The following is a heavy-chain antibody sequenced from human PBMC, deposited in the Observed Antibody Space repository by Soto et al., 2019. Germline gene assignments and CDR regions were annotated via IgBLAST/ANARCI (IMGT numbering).Heavy chain of an antibody. J-gene: IGHJ3*01. Sequence: QVQLQESGPGLVQPSGTLSLTCAVSGGSIRISSWWTWLRQSPGKGLEWIGEFYHAGSPHYNPSFQTRVTITADTSKNLCSMRLTSVTAADTAIYYCARASSFRGDFDFWGQGTAVTVSS. CDR1: GGSIRISSW. D-gene: IGHD2-21*01. CDR3: ARASSFRGDFDF. V-gene: IGHV4-4*02. CDR2: FYHAGSP.